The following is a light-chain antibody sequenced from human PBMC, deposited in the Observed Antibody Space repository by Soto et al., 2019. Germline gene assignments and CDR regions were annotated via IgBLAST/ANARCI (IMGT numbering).Light chain of an antibody. V-gene: IGLV2-14*01. Sequence: QSALTQPASVSGSPGQSITISCTGTTSDVGRYDYVSWYQQHPGKAPKLVIFEVTRRPSESSNRFSGSKSGNTASLTISGLQAEDEADYYCSSYRNLGTLIFGGGTMLTVL. J-gene: IGLJ2*01. CDR3: SSYRNLGTLI. CDR2: EVT. CDR1: TSDVGRYDY.